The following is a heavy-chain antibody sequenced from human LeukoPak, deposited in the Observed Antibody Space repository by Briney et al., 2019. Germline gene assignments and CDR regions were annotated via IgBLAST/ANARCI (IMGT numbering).Heavy chain of an antibody. J-gene: IGHJ3*02. CDR3: ARGDVFDI. Sequence: SETLSLTRAVSGGSMSSYHWNWVRQPPGKGLEWIAYIYYSGSTNYNPSLESRVTISIDTSKNQFSLKLTSVTAADTAVYYCARGDVFDIWGQGTLVTVSS. CDR2: IYYSGST. CDR1: GGSMSSYH. V-gene: IGHV4-59*01.